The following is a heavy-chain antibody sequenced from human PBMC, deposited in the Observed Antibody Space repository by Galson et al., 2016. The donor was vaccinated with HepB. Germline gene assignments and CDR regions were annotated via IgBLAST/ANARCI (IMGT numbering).Heavy chain of an antibody. D-gene: IGHD2/OR15-2a*01. CDR1: GFTVSTSY. J-gene: IGHJ5*02. CDR2: IYNGGNT. CDR3: ARVPRDVGTFWFDP. V-gene: IGHV3-53*04. Sequence: SLRLSCAASGFTVSTSYMAWVRQAPGRGLEWVSVIYNGGNTYYADSVKGRFSVSKNNPNNTLFLQMNSLRNEDTAIYYCARVPRDVGTFWFDPWGQGTLVRVSS.